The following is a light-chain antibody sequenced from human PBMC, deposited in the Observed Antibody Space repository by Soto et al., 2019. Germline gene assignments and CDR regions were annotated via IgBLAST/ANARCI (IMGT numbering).Light chain of an antibody. CDR2: EVT. J-gene: IGLJ3*02. Sequence: QSALTQPPSASGSPGQSVAISCTGTSSDVGGYNYVSWYQQHPGKAPKLMIYEVTKRPSGVPDRFSGSKSGNTASLTVSGLQAEDEADYYCSSYARNRDILFGGGTQLTVL. V-gene: IGLV2-8*01. CDR1: SSDVGGYNY. CDR3: SSYARNRDIL.